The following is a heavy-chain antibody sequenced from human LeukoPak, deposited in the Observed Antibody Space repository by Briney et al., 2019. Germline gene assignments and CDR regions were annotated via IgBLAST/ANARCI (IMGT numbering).Heavy chain of an antibody. D-gene: IGHD6-13*01. J-gene: IGHJ4*02. CDR1: GYTFTGYY. Sequence: ASVKVSCKASGYTFTGYYMHWARQAPGQGLEWMGWINPKSGGTNYAQKFQGRVTMTRDTSISTAHMELSRLRSDDTAVYYCARDGGIAVAGRFDYWGQGTLVTVSS. V-gene: IGHV1-2*02. CDR2: INPKSGGT. CDR3: ARDGGIAVAGRFDY.